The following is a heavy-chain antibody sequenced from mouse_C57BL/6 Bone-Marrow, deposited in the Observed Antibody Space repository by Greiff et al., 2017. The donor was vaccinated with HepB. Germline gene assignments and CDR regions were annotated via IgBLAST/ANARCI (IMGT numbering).Heavy chain of an antibody. CDR1: GFSFNTYA. CDR3: VRPGTVADAMDY. Sequence: EVKLVESGGGLVQPKGSLKLSCAASGFSFNTYAMNWVRQAPGKGLEWVARIRSKSNNYATYYADSVKDRFTISRDDSESMLYLQMNNLKTEDTAMYYCVRPGTVADAMDYWGQGTSVTVSS. CDR2: IRSKSNNYAT. V-gene: IGHV10-1*01. D-gene: IGHD1-1*01. J-gene: IGHJ4*01.